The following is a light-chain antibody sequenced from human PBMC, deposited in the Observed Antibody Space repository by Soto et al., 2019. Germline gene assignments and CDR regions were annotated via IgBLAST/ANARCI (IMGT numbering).Light chain of an antibody. CDR1: SSDVGAYNY. V-gene: IGLV2-14*01. Sequence: QSVLTQPASVSGSPGQSITISCTGTSSDVGAYNYVSWYQQHPVKAPKLMIYDVSSRPSGISNRFSGSKYGNTASLTISGVQAEDEADYYCSSYASSSTVIFGGGTKVTVL. CDR2: DVS. J-gene: IGLJ2*01. CDR3: SSYASSSTVI.